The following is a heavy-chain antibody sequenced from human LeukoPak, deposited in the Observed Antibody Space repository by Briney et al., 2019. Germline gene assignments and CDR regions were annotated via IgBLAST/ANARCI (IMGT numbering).Heavy chain of an antibody. CDR3: AKVRAPSGWFNSDY. D-gene: IGHD6-19*01. Sequence: GGSLRLSCAASGFTFDDYAMHWVRQAPGKGLEWVSGISWNSGSIGYADSVKGRFTISRDNAKNSLYLQMNSLRVEDTAAYYCAKVRAPSGWFNSDYWGQGTLVTVSS. CDR2: ISWNSGSI. J-gene: IGHJ4*02. V-gene: IGHV3-9*01. CDR1: GFTFDDYA.